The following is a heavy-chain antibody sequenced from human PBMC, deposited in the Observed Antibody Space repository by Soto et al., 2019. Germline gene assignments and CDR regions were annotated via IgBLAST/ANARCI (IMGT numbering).Heavy chain of an antibody. CDR1: GYTFTSYG. J-gene: IGHJ3*02. CDR3: ARDSRSADSSGYYYAFDI. Sequence: ASVKVSCKASGYTFTSYGISWVRQAPGQGLEWMGWISAYNGNTNYAQKLQGRVTMTTDTSTSTAYMALRSLRSDDTAVYYCARDSRSADSSGYYYAFDIWGQGTMVTVSS. V-gene: IGHV1-18*01. D-gene: IGHD3-22*01. CDR2: ISAYNGNT.